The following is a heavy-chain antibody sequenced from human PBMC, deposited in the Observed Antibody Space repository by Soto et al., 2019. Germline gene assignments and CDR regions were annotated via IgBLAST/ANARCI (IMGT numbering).Heavy chain of an antibody. CDR2: SNPYNGPK. CDR1: GYSFSYYG. CDR3: VRDRLMGYDNSGFYS. Sequence: QVQLLQSGAELRKPGASVKVSCQAFGYSFSYYGINWVRQAPEQGIEWMGWSNPYNGPKNYAQKFADRLTMTTDTSPVTVSMELWNLKSYDTAVYYCVRDRLMGYDNSGFYSWGQGTLVTVSS. J-gene: IGHJ5*02. V-gene: IGHV1-18*01. D-gene: IGHD3-22*01.